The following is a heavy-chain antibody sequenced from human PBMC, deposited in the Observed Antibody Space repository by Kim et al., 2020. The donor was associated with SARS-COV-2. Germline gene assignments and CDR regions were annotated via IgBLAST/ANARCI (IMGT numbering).Heavy chain of an antibody. D-gene: IGHD3-22*01. CDR1: GFTFSSYA. Sequence: GGSLRLSCAASGFTFSSYAMSWVRQAPGKGLEWVSAISGSGGSTYYADSVKGRFTISRDNSKNTLYLQMNSLRAEDTAVYYCAKAAYYDSSGYYTYFDYWGQGPLVTVSS. V-gene: IGHV3-23*01. J-gene: IGHJ4*02. CDR2: ISGSGGST. CDR3: AKAAYYDSSGYYTYFDY.